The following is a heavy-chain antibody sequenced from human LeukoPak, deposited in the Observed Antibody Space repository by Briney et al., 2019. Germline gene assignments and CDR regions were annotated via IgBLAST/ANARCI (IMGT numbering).Heavy chain of an antibody. CDR3: ARFLATVGSRTFDY. D-gene: IGHD4-23*01. V-gene: IGHV4-34*01. Sequence: SETLSLTCAVYGGSFSGYYWSWIRQPPGKGLEWIGEINHSGSTNYNPSLKSRVTISVDTSKNQFSLKLSSVTAADTAVYYCARFLATVGSRTFDYWGQGTLVTVSS. J-gene: IGHJ4*02. CDR1: GGSFSGYY. CDR2: INHSGST.